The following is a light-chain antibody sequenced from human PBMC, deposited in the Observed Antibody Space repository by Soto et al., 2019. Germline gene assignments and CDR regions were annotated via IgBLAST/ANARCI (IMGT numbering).Light chain of an antibody. CDR2: DVS. V-gene: IGLV2-14*03. J-gene: IGLJ1*01. CDR1: SSDIGGYEY. Sequence: QSVLTQPASVSGSPGQSITISCTGTSSDIGGYEYVSWYQKQPGKAPKRIIYDVSDRPSGVSNRFSGSKSGNTASLAISGLQAEDEADYYCNSYTSSNPLGVFGTGTKVTVL. CDR3: NSYTSSNPLGV.